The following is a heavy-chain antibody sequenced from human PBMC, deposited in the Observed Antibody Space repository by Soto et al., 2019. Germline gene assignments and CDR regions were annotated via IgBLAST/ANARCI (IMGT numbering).Heavy chain of an antibody. D-gene: IGHD6-6*01. CDR3: ARVVLYSTSGDRRFDP. CDR2: LNTYNGNT. V-gene: IGHV1-18*01. J-gene: IGHJ5*02. Sequence: QVPLVQSGGEVKKPGASVRVSCKASGYTFNSYGITWVRQAPGQGLEWMGWLNTYNGNTNYAQKFQGRVSMTTDTSTSTAYLELRSLGSDDTAVYYCARVVLYSTSGDRRFDPWGQGTLVTVSS. CDR1: GYTFNSYG.